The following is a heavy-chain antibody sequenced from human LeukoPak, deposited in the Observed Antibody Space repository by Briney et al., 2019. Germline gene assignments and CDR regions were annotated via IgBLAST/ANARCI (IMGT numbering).Heavy chain of an antibody. D-gene: IGHD2-2*01. J-gene: IGHJ4*02. V-gene: IGHV4-38-2*01. CDR3: ARSACSSTDCPNFDF. CDR1: GYSISSGYY. Sequence: SETLSLTCAVSGYSISSGYYWGWIRQPPGEGLEWIGNIYHSVTYYHPSFKSRVTISVDTSKNQFSLKLSSVTAADTAVYYCARSACSSTDCPNFDFWGQGTLVTVSS. CDR2: IYHSVT.